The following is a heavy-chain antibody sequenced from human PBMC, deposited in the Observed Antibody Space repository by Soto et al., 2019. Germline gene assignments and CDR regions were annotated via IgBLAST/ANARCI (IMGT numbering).Heavy chain of an antibody. CDR3: ARALGGVVPAAIRFDP. CDR1: GYTFTSYG. CDR2: ISGQNGET. V-gene: IGHV1-18*01. D-gene: IGHD2-2*02. Sequence: ASVKVSCKASGYTFTSYGISWVRQAPGQGLQWMGWISGQNGETKYAQKFQGRVSMTSDTSTSTVYMDLRSLRSEDTAVYYCARALGGVVPAAIRFDPWGQGTLVTVSS. J-gene: IGHJ5*02.